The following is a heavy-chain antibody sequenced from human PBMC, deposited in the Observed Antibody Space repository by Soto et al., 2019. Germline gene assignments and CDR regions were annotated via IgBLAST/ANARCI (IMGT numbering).Heavy chain of an antibody. V-gene: IGHV1-69*01. CDR1: GGTFSSYA. Sequence: QVQLVQSWAEVNKHESSVKVSCKASGGTFSSYAISWVRQAPGQGLEWMGGIIPIFGTANYAQKFQGRVTITADESTSTAYMELSSLRSEDKAVYDCERSQAYYYYGMDVWGQGTTVTVSS. CDR2: IIPIFGTA. J-gene: IGHJ6*02. CDR3: ERSQAYYYYGMDV.